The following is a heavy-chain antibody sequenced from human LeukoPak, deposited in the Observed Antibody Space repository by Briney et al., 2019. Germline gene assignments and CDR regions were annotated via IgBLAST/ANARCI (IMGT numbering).Heavy chain of an antibody. D-gene: IGHD4-17*01. CDR3: ARDQTVPPGDAFDI. V-gene: IGHV3-53*01. CDR1: GFTVSSNH. J-gene: IGHJ3*02. CDR2: IYSGGST. Sequence: GGSLRLSCAASGFTVSSNHMSWVRQAPGKGLEWVSVIYSGGSTYYADSVKGRFTISRDNSKNTLYLQMNSLRAEDTAVYYCARDQTVPPGDAFDIWGQGTMVTVSS.